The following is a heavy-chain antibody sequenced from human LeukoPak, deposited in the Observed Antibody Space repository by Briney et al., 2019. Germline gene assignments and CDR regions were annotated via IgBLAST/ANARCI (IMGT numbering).Heavy chain of an antibody. V-gene: IGHV1-18*01. D-gene: IGHD3-16*01. CDR1: GYTFTNYG. J-gene: IGHJ6*03. CDR2: ISTYNVDT. Sequence: GASVKVSCKASGYTFTNYGISWVRQAPGQGLEWMGWISTYNVDTEYAQKFQGRVTLTTDTSTSTAYMELRSLRSDDTAVYYCAKGDGGDPSALSMDVWGKGTTVTVSS. CDR3: AKGDGGDPSALSMDV.